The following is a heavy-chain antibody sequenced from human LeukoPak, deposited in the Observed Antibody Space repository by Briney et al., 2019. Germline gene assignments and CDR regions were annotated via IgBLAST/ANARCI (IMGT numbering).Heavy chain of an antibody. Sequence: ASVKVSCKASGGTFSSYAISWVRQAPGQGLEWMGIINPSGGSTSYAQKFQGRVTMTRDMSTSTVYMELSSLRSEDTAVYYCARGGDDYDFWSGYEFDYWGQGTLVTVSS. D-gene: IGHD3-3*01. CDR2: INPSGGST. J-gene: IGHJ4*02. CDR3: ARGGDDYDFWSGYEFDY. CDR1: GGTFSSYA. V-gene: IGHV1-46*01.